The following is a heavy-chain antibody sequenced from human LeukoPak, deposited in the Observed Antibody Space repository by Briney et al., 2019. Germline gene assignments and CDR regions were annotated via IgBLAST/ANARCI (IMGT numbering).Heavy chain of an antibody. V-gene: IGHV3-30*01. CDR3: ARGYSNHRVPYFDY. CDR1: GFTFSSYA. D-gene: IGHD4-11*01. J-gene: IGHJ4*02. CDR2: ISYDGSNK. Sequence: GGSLRHSCAASGFTFSSYAMHWVRQVPGKGLEWVAVISYDGSNKYYADSVKGRFTISRDNSKNTLYLQMNSLRAEDTAVYYCARGYSNHRVPYFDYWGQGTLVTVSS.